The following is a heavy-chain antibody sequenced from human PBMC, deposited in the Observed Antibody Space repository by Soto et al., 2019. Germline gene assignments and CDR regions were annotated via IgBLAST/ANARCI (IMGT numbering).Heavy chain of an antibody. V-gene: IGHV3-11*01. CDR3: VTESIDTAPGCFDP. J-gene: IGHJ5*02. CDR2: ISSSGSTI. CDR1: GFTFSDYY. Sequence: QVQLVESGGGLVKPGGSLRLSCAASGFTFSDYYMRWIRQAPGKGLEWVSYISSSGSTIYYADSVKGRFTISRDNAKNSLYLQMNSLRAEDTAVYYCVTESIDTAPGCFDPWGQGTLVTVSS. D-gene: IGHD3-9*01.